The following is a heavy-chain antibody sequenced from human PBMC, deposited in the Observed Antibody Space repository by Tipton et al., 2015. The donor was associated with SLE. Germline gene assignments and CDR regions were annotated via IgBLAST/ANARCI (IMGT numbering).Heavy chain of an antibody. V-gene: IGHV4-34*01. D-gene: IGHD4-17*01. Sequence: TLSLTCAVYGGSFSGYYRSWIRQPPGKGLEWIGEINHSGSTNYNPSLKSRVTISVDTSKNQFSLKLSSVTAADTAVYYCARGTVEGYYFDYWGQGTLVTVSS. CDR3: ARGTVEGYYFDY. CDR1: GGSFSGYY. J-gene: IGHJ4*02. CDR2: INHSGST.